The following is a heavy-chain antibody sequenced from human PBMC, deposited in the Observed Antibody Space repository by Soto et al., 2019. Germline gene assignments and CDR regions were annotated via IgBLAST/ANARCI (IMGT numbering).Heavy chain of an antibody. J-gene: IGHJ6*02. CDR2: IYHSGST. CDR1: GGSISSSNW. CDR3: ARDRGIAAAGRYCYYYGMDV. Sequence: TSETLSLTCAVSGGSISSSNWWSWVRQPPGKGLEWIGEIYHSGSTNYNPSLKSRVTISVDKSKNQFSLKLSSVTAADTAVYYCARDRGIAAAGRYCYYYGMDVWGQGTTVTVSS. V-gene: IGHV4-4*02. D-gene: IGHD6-13*01.